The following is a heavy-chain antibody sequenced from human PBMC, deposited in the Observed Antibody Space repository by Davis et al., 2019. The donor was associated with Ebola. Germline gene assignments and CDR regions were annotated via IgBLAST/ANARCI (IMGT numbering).Heavy chain of an antibody. CDR3: ARPDNWNYPGLRYFDS. CDR1: SGSFSGYY. Sequence: SETLSLTCAVYSGSFSGYYWTWIRQPPGKGLEWVGEINHSGSTNYNPSLKSRVTMSVDTSKNQFSLKLNSVTAADTAVYYCARPDNWNYPGLRYFDSWGQGTLVTVSS. J-gene: IGHJ4*02. V-gene: IGHV4-34*01. D-gene: IGHD1-7*01. CDR2: INHSGST.